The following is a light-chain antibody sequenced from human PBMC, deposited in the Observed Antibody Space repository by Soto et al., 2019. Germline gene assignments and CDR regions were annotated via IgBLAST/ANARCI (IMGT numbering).Light chain of an antibody. CDR3: QQYDRMT. V-gene: IGKV3-20*01. Sequence: EFALTQSAGTLSLSPGARSTLSCRASQTIANNYLTWYQQKPGQAPRVLIYDASTRATGIPDRFGGSGSGTDFTLTISRLEPEDFAVYYCQQYDRMTFGQGTKVDIK. CDR1: QTIANNY. CDR2: DAS. J-gene: IGKJ1*01.